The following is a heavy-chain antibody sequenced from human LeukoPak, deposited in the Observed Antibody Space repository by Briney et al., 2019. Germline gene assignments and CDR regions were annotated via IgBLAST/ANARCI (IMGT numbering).Heavy chain of an antibody. D-gene: IGHD6-13*01. CDR2: ISSSSSYI. CDR3: ARVRGGSSYYMDV. J-gene: IGHJ6*03. Sequence: GGSLRLSCAASGFTFSSYSMNWVSQAPGKGLEWVSSISSSSSYIYYADSVKGRFIISRDNAKNSLYLQMNSLGAEDTAVYYCARVRGGSSYYMDVWGKGTTVTVSS. V-gene: IGHV3-21*01. CDR1: GFTFSSYS.